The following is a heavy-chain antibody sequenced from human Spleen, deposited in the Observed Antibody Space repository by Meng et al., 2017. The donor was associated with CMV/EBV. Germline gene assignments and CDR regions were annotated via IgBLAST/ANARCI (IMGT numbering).Heavy chain of an antibody. J-gene: IGHJ4*02. D-gene: IGHD3-22*01. Sequence: GESLKISCVVSGFTFSGYEMNWVRLAPGKGLEWVSYISSSGNIKYYADSVKDRFTISRDNARNSLYLQMNSLRVEDTAVYFCAKDAARQYYDSSGYYFDYWGLGTLVTVSS. V-gene: IGHV3-48*03. CDR2: ISSSGNIK. CDR1: GFTFSGYE. CDR3: AKDAARQYYDSSGYYFDY.